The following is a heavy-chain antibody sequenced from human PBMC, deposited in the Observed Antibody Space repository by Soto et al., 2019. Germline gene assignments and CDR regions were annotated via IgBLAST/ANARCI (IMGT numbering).Heavy chain of an antibody. J-gene: IGHJ6*03. Sequence: QVQLQESGPGLVKPSETLSLTCTVSGGSISSYYWSWIRQPPGKGLEWIGYIYYSGSTNYNPSLNSRVTISVDTSKNQFSLKLSSVTAADTAVYYCARGIAAAGEYYYYYMDVWGKGTTVTVSS. V-gene: IGHV4-59*01. CDR1: GGSISSYY. D-gene: IGHD6-13*01. CDR2: IYYSGST. CDR3: ARGIAAAGEYYYYYMDV.